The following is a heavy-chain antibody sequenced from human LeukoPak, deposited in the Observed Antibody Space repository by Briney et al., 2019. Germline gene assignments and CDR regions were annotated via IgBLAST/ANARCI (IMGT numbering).Heavy chain of an antibody. CDR1: GGSFSGYY. Sequence: SETLSLTCAVYGGSFSGYYWSWIRQPPGKGLEWIGEINHSGSTNYNPSLKSRVTISVDTSKNQFSLKLSSVTAADTAVYYCARSGRRNRYYYYYMDVWGKGTTVTVSS. J-gene: IGHJ6*03. D-gene: IGHD1-26*01. CDR3: ARSGRRNRYYYYYMDV. CDR2: INHSGST. V-gene: IGHV4-34*01.